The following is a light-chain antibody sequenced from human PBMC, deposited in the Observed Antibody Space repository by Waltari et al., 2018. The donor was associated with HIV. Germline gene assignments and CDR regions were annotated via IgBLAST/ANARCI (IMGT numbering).Light chain of an antibody. CDR1: KLGDKY. J-gene: IGLJ2*01. CDR2: QDS. V-gene: IGLV3-1*01. CDR3: QAWDSSTVV. Sequence: SYELTQPPSVSVSPGQTASITCSGDKLGDKYACWYQQKPGQSPVLVIYQDSKRPSGIPERLSGSNSGNTATLTISGTQAMDEADYYCQAWDSSTVVFGGGTKLTVL.